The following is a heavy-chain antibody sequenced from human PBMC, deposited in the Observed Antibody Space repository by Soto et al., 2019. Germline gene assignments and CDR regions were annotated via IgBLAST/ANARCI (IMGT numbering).Heavy chain of an antibody. CDR3: ATSGYCSGGSCPRHYYYGLDG. Sequence: GASVKVSCKASGGTFSSYTISWVRQAPGQGLEWMGRIIPILGIANYAQKFQGRVTITADKSTSTAYMELSSLRSEDTAVYYCATSGYCSGGSCPRHYYYGLDGWGQGITVTVSS. D-gene: IGHD2-15*01. CDR1: GGTFSSYT. V-gene: IGHV1-69*02. CDR2: IIPILGIA. J-gene: IGHJ6*02.